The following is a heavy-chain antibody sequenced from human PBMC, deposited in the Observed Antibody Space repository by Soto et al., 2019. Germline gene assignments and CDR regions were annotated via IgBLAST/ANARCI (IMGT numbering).Heavy chain of an antibody. Sequence: GGCYRSMKRKPPGKGLEWIGYIYYSGSTNYNPPLKSRVTISVDTSKNQFSLKLTSVTAADTAVYYCARDLGFCSSASCYPYFGPWGQGTLVTVSS. CDR2: IYYSGST. D-gene: IGHD2-2*01. CDR3: ARDLGFCSSASCYPYFGP. CDR1: GGCY. J-gene: IGHJ5*02. V-gene: IGHV4-61*08.